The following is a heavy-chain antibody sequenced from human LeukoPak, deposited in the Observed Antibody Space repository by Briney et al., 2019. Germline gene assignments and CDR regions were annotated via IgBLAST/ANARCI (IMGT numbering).Heavy chain of an antibody. CDR3: ARVGYGSGSYGTFDI. D-gene: IGHD3-10*01. Sequence: PSETLSLTCTVSGDSISSGSYYWSWIRQPAGKGLEWIGRIYTSESTNYNPSLKSRVTISADKSKNQFSLKLSSVTAADTAAYYCARVGYGSGSYGTFDIWGQGTMVTVSS. J-gene: IGHJ3*02. V-gene: IGHV4-61*02. CDR2: IYTSEST. CDR1: GDSISSGSYY.